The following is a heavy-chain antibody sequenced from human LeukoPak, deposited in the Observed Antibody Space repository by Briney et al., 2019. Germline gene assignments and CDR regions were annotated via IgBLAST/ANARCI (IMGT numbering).Heavy chain of an antibody. CDR1: GYTFTSYY. CDR2: INPSGGST. CDR3: ARGPHIRTYDRDNWFDP. D-gene: IGHD3-3*01. Sequence: GASVKVSCKASGYTFTSYYMHWVRQAPGQGLEWMGIINPSGGSTSYAQKFQGRVTMTGDMSTNTIYMELSSLRSEDTAVYYCARGPHIRTYDRDNWFDPWGQGTPVTVSS. J-gene: IGHJ5*02. V-gene: IGHV1-46*01.